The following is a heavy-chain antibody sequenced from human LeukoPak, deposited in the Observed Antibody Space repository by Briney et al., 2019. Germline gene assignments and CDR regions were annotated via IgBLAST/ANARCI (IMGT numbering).Heavy chain of an antibody. CDR1: GFTFDDYG. J-gene: IGHJ6*03. CDR2: INWNGGST. Sequence: GGSLRLSCAASGFTFDDYGMSWVRQAPGKGLEWVSGINWNGGSTGYADSVKGRFTISRDNAKNSLYLQMNSLRAEDTALYYCARDRRYYDSSGYRYYYYYMDVWGKGTTVTVSS. V-gene: IGHV3-20*04. CDR3: ARDRRYYDSSGYRYYYYYMDV. D-gene: IGHD3-22*01.